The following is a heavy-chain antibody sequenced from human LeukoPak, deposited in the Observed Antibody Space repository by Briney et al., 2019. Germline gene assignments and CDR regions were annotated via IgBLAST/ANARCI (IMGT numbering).Heavy chain of an antibody. D-gene: IGHD2-2*01. CDR3: ARLLTQSSSTPIDAFDI. CDR1: GYSFTGYW. Sequence: GESLKISCKGSGYSFTGYWIGWVRQIPGKGLGWVGIIYPGDSDTRYSPSFQGQVTISADKSISTAYLQWSSLKASDTAMYYCARLLTQSSSTPIDAFDIWGQGTMVTVSS. J-gene: IGHJ3*02. V-gene: IGHV5-51*01. CDR2: IYPGDSDT.